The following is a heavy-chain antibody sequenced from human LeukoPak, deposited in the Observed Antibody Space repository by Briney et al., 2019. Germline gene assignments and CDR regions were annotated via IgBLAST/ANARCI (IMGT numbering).Heavy chain of an antibody. D-gene: IGHD3-10*01. CDR2: IRYDGGDK. Sequence: PGGSLRLSCAASGFTFSSYGMHWVRQAPGKGLEWVAFIRYDGGDKYYADSVKGRFTISRDNSKNTLYLQMNSLRAEDTAVYYCANLPLVRGVILAVVYWGQGTLVTVSS. CDR1: GFTFSSYG. CDR3: ANLPLVRGVILAVVY. V-gene: IGHV3-30*02. J-gene: IGHJ4*02.